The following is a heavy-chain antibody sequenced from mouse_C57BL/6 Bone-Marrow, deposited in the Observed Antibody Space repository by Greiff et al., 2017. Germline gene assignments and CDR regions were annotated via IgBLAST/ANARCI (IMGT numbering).Heavy chain of an antibody. CDR3: ARADYSFAY. CDR1: GYTFTSYW. J-gene: IGHJ3*01. V-gene: IGHV1-50*01. CDR2: IDPSDSYT. Sequence: QVQLQQPGAELVKPGASVKLSCKASGYTFTSYWMQWVKQRPGQGLEWIGEIDPSDSYTNYNQKFKGKATLTVDTSSSTAYMQRSSLTSEDSAVYYCARADYSFAYWGQGTLVTVSA. D-gene: IGHD1-1*01.